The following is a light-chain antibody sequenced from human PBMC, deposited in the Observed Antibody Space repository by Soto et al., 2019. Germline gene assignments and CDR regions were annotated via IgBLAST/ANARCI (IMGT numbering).Light chain of an antibody. Sequence: DIQMTQSPSTLSASVGDRVTISCRASQSISSRLAWYQQKPGKAPKLLSYKASSLESGVPSRYSGSGSGTEFTLTISSLQPDDFATDYCQQYNNYARTFGQGTKVEIK. V-gene: IGKV1-5*03. J-gene: IGKJ1*01. CDR3: QQYNNYART. CDR2: KAS. CDR1: QSISSR.